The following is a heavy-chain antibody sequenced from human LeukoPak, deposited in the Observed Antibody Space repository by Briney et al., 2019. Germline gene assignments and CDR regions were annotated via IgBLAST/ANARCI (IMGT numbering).Heavy chain of an antibody. D-gene: IGHD1-14*01. CDR2: ISGSGGST. J-gene: IGHJ4*02. V-gene: IGHV3-23*01. CDR3: AKDLYSSWYHPTHY. Sequence: GGSLRLSCAASGFTFSSYVMTWVRQAPGKGLEWVAGISGSGGSTYYADSVKGRFTISRDNSKNTLYLQMNSLRAEDTAVYYCAKDLYSSWYHPTHYWDQGTLVSVPS. CDR1: GFTFSSYV.